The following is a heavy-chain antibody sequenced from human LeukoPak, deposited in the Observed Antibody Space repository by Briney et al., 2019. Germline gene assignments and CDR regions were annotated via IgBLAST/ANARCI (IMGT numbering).Heavy chain of an antibody. CDR1: GFTFKNSW. V-gene: IGHV3-11*04. Sequence: GGSLRLSCAASGFTFKNSWMSWIRQAPGKGLEWVSYISYSGSTIYYADSVKGRSTISRDNAKNSLFLQMNSLRAEDTAVYYCARDLNRFLEWLSYDYWGQGTLVTVSS. CDR2: ISYSGSTI. D-gene: IGHD3-3*01. CDR3: ARDLNRFLEWLSYDY. J-gene: IGHJ4*02.